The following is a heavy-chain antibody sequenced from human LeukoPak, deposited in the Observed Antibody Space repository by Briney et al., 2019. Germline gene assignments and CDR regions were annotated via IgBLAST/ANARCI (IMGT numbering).Heavy chain of an antibody. CDR3: ARDRYYYDSSGYYDY. J-gene: IGHJ4*02. CDR1: GYTFTSYG. V-gene: IGHV1-46*01. Sequence: ASVKVSCKASGYTFTSYGISWVRQAPGQGLEWMGIINPSGGSTSYAQKFQGRVTMTRDASTSTVYMELSSLRSEDTAVYYCARDRYYYDSSGYYDYWGQGTLVTVSS. D-gene: IGHD3-22*01. CDR2: INPSGGST.